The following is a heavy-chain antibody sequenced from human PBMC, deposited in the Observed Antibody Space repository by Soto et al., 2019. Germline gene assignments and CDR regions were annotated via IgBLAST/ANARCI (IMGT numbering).Heavy chain of an antibody. D-gene: IGHD6-19*01. CDR1: GYTFYSHS. CDR2: IIPIFGIA. V-gene: IGHV1-69*10. J-gene: IGHJ4*02. Sequence: GASVKVSWKASGYTFYSHSISWVRQAPGQGLEWMGRIIPIFGIANYAQKFQGRVTMTADKSTSTAYMELSSLRSEDTAVYYCARGVSPLRIAVADFDYWGQGTLVTVSS. CDR3: ARGVSPLRIAVADFDY.